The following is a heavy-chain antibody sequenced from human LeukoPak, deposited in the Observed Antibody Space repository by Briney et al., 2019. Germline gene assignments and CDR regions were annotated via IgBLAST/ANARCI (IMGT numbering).Heavy chain of an antibody. CDR2: ISGSGGST. Sequence: GGSLRLSCAASGFTFSSYAMSWVRQAPGKGLEWVSAISGSGGSTYYADSVKGRFTISRDNSKNTLYLQMNSLRAEDTAVYYCAKDSLATLYDSSGYYYDYWGQGTLVTVSS. D-gene: IGHD3-22*01. J-gene: IGHJ4*02. V-gene: IGHV3-23*01. CDR1: GFTFSSYA. CDR3: AKDSLATLYDSSGYYYDY.